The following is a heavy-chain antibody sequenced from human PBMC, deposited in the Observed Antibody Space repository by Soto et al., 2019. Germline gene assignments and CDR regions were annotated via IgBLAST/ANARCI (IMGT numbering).Heavy chain of an antibody. CDR3: ARIPRGYDNSVLDY. CDR1: GGSISSYY. V-gene: IGHV4-59*01. CDR2: IYYSGST. Sequence: SETLSLTCTVSGGSISSYYWSWIRQPPGKGLEWIGYIYYSGSTNYNPSLKSRVTISVDTSKNQFSLKLSSVTAADTAVYYCARIPRGYDNSVLDYWGQGTLVTVSS. J-gene: IGHJ4*02. D-gene: IGHD5-12*01.